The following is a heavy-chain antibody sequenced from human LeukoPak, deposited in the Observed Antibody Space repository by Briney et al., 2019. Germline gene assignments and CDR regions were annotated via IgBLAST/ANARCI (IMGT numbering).Heavy chain of an antibody. CDR1: GFTFSKNA. J-gene: IGHJ4*02. CDR3: AKDQGLLWFGEFPAYYFDY. Sequence: GGSLRLSCAASGFTFSKNAMTWVRQAPGKGLEWVSAISGSGDTSHYADSVKGRFTISRDNSRDTLYLQMNTLRVEDTAVYYCAKDQGLLWFGEFPAYYFDYWGQGTLVTVSS. CDR2: ISGSGDTS. V-gene: IGHV3-23*01. D-gene: IGHD3-10*01.